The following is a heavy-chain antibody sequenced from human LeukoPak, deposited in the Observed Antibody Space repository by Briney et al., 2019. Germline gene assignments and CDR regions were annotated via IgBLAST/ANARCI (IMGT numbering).Heavy chain of an antibody. CDR2: ISGSGGST. D-gene: IGHD3-22*01. V-gene: IGHV3-23*01. CDR1: GFTFSSYA. CDR3: RTMIVVVTSDY. J-gene: IGHJ4*02. Sequence: GGSLRLSCAASGFTFSSYAMSWVRQAPGKGLEWVSAISGSGGSTYYADSVKGRFTISRDNSKNTLYLQMNSLRAEDTAVYYCRTMIVVVTSDYWGQGTLVTVSS.